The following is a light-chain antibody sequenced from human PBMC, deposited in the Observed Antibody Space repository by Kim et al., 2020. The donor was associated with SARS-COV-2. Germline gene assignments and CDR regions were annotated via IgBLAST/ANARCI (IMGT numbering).Light chain of an antibody. CDR1: SGHSSYA. V-gene: IGLV4-69*01. CDR2: LNSDGSH. CDR3: QTWGTGGWV. Sequence: QLVLTQSPSASASLGASVKLTCTLSSGHSSYAIAWHQQQPEKGPRYLMKLNSDGSHSKRDGIPDRFSGSSSGAERYLTISSLQSEDEADYYCQTWGTGGWVFGGGTQLTVL. J-gene: IGLJ3*02.